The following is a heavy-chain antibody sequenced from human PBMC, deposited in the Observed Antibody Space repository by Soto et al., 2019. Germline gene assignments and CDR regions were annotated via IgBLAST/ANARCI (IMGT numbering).Heavy chain of an antibody. J-gene: IGHJ4*02. CDR3: AQDLGWPRPSYPAY. Sequence: QVQLVESGGGVVQPGESLRLSCAASGFNFSSHGLHWVRQAPGKGLEWVAVISYDGSNKLSTESVKGRFTISRDNSKNTLYLQMNSLRTEDTAVYYCAQDLGWPRPSYPAYWGQGIRVTVSS. CDR2: ISYDGSNK. D-gene: IGHD5-12*01. V-gene: IGHV3-30*18. CDR1: GFNFSSHG.